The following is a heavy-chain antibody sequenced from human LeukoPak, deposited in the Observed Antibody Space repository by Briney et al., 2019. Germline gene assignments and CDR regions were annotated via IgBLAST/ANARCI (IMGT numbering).Heavy chain of an antibody. Sequence: PGESLRLSCAASGFTVSTNHMNWVRQAPGKGLEWVSYISSSSSYTNYADSVKGRFTISRDNAKNSLYLQMNSLRAEDTAVYYCARSYSSGWYAVDYWGQGTLVTVSS. CDR1: GFTVSTNH. CDR3: ARSYSSGWYAVDY. J-gene: IGHJ4*02. V-gene: IGHV3-11*03. D-gene: IGHD6-19*01. CDR2: ISSSSSYT.